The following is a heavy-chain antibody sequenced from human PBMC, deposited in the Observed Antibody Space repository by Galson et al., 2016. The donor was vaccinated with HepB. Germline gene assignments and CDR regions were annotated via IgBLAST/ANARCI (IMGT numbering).Heavy chain of an antibody. V-gene: IGHV3-33*03. J-gene: IGHJ4*02. CDR3: AKDLLGWSFDY. CDR2: IWYDGSDK. D-gene: IGHD2-15*01. CDR1: GFTFRSYG. Sequence: SLRPSCAASGFTFRSYGMHWVRQAPGKGLEWVAVIWYDGSDKYYADSVKGRFTISRDKSKNTLDLQMNTLRAEDTAVYFCAKDLLGWSFDYWGQGALVSVSS.